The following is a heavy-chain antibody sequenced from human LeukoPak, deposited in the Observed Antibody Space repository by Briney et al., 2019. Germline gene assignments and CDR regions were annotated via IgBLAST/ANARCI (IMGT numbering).Heavy chain of an antibody. Sequence: PGGSLRLSCVASGFTFSSYGMHWVRQAPGKGLEWVAVISYDGSNKYYADSVKGRFTISRDNSKNTLYLQMNSLRAEDTAVYYCAKRPSSGWYFFDYWGQGALVTVSS. J-gene: IGHJ4*02. CDR3: AKRPSSGWYFFDY. V-gene: IGHV3-30*18. CDR2: ISYDGSNK. D-gene: IGHD6-19*01. CDR1: GFTFSSYG.